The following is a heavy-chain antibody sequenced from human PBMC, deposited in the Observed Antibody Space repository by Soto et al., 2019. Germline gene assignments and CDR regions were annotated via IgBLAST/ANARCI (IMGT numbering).Heavy chain of an antibody. CDR2: IYSSGST. Sequence: QVQLQESGPGLVKPSETLSLTCTVSGGSVTSGTYYWSWIRQPPGKGLEWIGYIYSSGSTNYNPSLKSRVTTSVDTSKNQYSLKVTSVTAADTAMYYCAREDFYSGLDVWGQGTTVTVSS. CDR1: GGSVTSGTYY. V-gene: IGHV4-61*01. J-gene: IGHJ6*02. CDR3: AREDFYSGLDV.